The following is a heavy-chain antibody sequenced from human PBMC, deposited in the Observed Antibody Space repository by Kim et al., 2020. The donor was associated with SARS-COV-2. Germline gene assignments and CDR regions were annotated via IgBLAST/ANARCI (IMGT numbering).Heavy chain of an antibody. CDR1: GFTFSSYA. J-gene: IGHJ3*02. D-gene: IGHD3-22*01. CDR2: ISYDGSNK. V-gene: IGHV3-30*04. Sequence: GGSLRLSCAASGFTFSSYAMHWVRQAPGKGLEWVAVISYDGSNKYYADSVKGRFTISRDNSKNTLYLQMNSLRAEDTAVYYCARNPSDYYDRGYAFDIWGQGTMGTVSS. CDR3: ARNPSDYYDRGYAFDI.